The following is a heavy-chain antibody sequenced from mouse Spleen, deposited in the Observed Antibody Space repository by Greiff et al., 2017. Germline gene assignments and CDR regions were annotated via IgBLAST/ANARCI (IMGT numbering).Heavy chain of an antibody. CDR1: GFTFSSYT. D-gene: IGHD2-3*01. CDR3: ARKGLYDGYLWFAY. J-gene: IGHJ3*01. V-gene: IGHV5-9*04. Sequence: EVKLVESGGGLVKPGGSLKLSCAASGFTFSSYTMSWVRQTPAKRLEWVATISSGGGNTYYPDSVKGRFTISRDNARNTLYLQMTSLRSEDTAMYYCARKGLYDGYLWFAYWGQGTLVTVSA. CDR2: ISSGGGNT.